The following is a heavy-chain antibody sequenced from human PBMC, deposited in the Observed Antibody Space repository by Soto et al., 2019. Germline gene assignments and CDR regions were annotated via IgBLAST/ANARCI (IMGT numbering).Heavy chain of an antibody. CDR1: EIIFSGYG. D-gene: IGHD2-21*01. Sequence: GGSLRLSCAVSEIIFSGYGMHWVRQAPGKGLEWVAVIRFDGSNIHYADSVKGRFTISRDNSKNTLYLQMDSLRAEDTAVYYCARYGLGCRVFCGYLDYPAQGSPVTVSS. CDR2: IRFDGSNI. CDR3: ARYGLGCRVFCGYLDY. J-gene: IGHJ4*02. V-gene: IGHV3-33*01.